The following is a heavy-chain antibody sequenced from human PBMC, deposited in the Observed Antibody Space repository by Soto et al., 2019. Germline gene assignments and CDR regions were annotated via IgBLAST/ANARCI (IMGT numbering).Heavy chain of an antibody. V-gene: IGHV3-74*03. CDR2: MTGDGRTT. J-gene: IGHJ4*02. CDR3: ATAEVDY. Sequence: GSLRLSCAASGSTFGDYWMHWVRQPPGEGPEWVSRMTGDGRTTQYADSVKGRFTASRDNAKSTLYLQMNSLRAEDTAVYYCATAEVDYWGPGTLVTVPS. CDR1: GSTFGDYW.